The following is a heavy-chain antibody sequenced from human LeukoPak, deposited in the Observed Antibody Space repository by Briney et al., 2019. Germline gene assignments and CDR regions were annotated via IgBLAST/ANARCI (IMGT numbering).Heavy chain of an antibody. CDR1: GFTFSSYW. D-gene: IGHD3-3*01. V-gene: IGHV3-74*01. CDR3: ARVLEWLTYYYYYYYMDV. CDR2: INSDGSST. J-gene: IGHJ6*03. Sequence: GGSLRLSCAASGFTFSSYWMHWVRQAPGKGLVWVSRINSDGSSTNYADSVKGRFTISRDNAKNTLYLQMNSLRAEDTAVYYCARVLEWLTYYYYYYYMDVWGKGTTVTVSS.